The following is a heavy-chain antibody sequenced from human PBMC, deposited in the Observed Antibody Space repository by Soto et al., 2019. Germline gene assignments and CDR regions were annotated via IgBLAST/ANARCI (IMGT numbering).Heavy chain of an antibody. CDR3: ARISDFWSGYYFSY. CDR2: IFWDDDK. Sequence: SGPTLVNPTQTLTLTCTFSGFSLSTSGVAVGWIRQAPRKAPEWLAFIFWDDDKRYSPSLENRLTITKDTSKNQVVLTMTNMDPVDTATYYCARISDFWSGYYFSYWGRGTPVTLSS. D-gene: IGHD3-3*01. V-gene: IGHV2-5*02. J-gene: IGHJ4*02. CDR1: GFSLSTSGVA.